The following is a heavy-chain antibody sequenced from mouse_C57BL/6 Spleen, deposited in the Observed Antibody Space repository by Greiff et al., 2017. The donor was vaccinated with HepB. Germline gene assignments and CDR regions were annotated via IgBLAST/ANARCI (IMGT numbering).Heavy chain of an antibody. D-gene: IGHD1-1*01. CDR2: INPNNGGT. J-gene: IGHJ3*01. V-gene: IGHV1-18*01. CDR3: ARRDYYGSSSFAY. Sequence: VQLKESGPELVKPGASVKIPCKASGYTFTDYNMDWVKQSHGKSLEWIGDINPNNGGTIYNQKFKGKATLTVDKSSSTAYMELRSLTSEDTAVYYCARRDYYGSSSFAYWGQGTLVTVSA. CDR1: GYTFTDYN.